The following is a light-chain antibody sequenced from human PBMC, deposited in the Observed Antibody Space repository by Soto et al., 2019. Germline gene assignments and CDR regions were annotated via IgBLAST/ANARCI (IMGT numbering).Light chain of an antibody. CDR3: QQYDRYSTWT. Sequence: DIQMTQSPSTLSASVGDRVTITCRASQSISRWVAWYQQKPGKAPKVLIWDASSLQRGVPSRFSGSGSGTEFTLTISSLQPDDFATYYCQQYDRYSTWTFGLGTKVDSK. CDR1: QSISRW. J-gene: IGKJ1*01. V-gene: IGKV1-5*01. CDR2: DAS.